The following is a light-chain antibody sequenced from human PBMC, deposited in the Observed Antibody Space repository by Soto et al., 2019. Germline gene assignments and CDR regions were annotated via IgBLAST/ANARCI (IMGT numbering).Light chain of an antibody. CDR1: NSDIGAYDY. V-gene: IGLV2-14*01. Sequence: QSVLTQPASVSGSPGQSITISCTGSNSDIGAYDYVSWYQQHPGKPTTLLIYEVTFRPSGVPNRFSGSKSRNTATLTISGLLTEEEADYYCGSYASAILILGGGTKLTVL. CDR3: GSYASAILI. J-gene: IGLJ2*01. CDR2: EVT.